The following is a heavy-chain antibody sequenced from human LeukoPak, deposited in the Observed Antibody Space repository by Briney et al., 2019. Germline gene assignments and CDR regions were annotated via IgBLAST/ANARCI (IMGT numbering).Heavy chain of an antibody. D-gene: IGHD2-2*01. J-gene: IGHJ4*02. Sequence: EASVKVSCKVSGYTLTELSMHWVRQAPGQRLEWMGWINAGNGNTKYSQKFQGGVTITRDTSASTAYMELSSLRSEDTAVYYCARRGGTRADYWGQGTLVTVSS. CDR1: GYTLTELS. CDR2: INAGNGNT. V-gene: IGHV1-3*01. CDR3: ARRGGTRADY.